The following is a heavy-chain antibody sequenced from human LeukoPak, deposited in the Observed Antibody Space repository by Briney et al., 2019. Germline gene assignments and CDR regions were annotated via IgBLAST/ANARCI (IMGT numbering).Heavy chain of an antibody. CDR1: GYTFTSYC. J-gene: IGHJ4*02. D-gene: IGHD6-6*01. V-gene: IGHV1-18*01. CDR2: ISAYKGNT. CDR3: SSRAGTNSSWSGGYYFDY. Sequence: ASVKVSFKGSGYTFTSYCIVWGRQGPGEGLGGMGWISAYKGNTNYAQKRQGRVSMTTDTSTGTAYTELRSLRSHDTGVFYWSSRAGTNSSWSGGYYFDYWGQGTLVTVSS.